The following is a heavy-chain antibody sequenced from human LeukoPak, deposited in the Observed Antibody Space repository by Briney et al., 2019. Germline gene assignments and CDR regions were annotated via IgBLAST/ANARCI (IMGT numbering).Heavy chain of an antibody. Sequence: SETLSPTCSVSGDSVSRSDSYWDWIRQPPGKGLEWIGTIYYSGRTYYSPSLKSRVTMSVDPSNNQFSLNLRSVTAADTALYYCARRRYYDGSGYLEWGQGTLLSVSS. CDR1: GDSVSRSDSY. J-gene: IGHJ1*01. V-gene: IGHV4-39*01. CDR2: IYYSGRT. D-gene: IGHD3-22*01. CDR3: ARRRYYDGSGYLE.